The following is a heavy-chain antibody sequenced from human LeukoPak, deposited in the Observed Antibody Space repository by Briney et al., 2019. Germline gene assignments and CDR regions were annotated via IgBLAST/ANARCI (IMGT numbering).Heavy chain of an antibody. CDR2: IYWNDDK. J-gene: IGHJ4*02. Sequence: SGPTLVKPKQTLTLTCTFSGFSLSTSGLGVGWLRQPPGKAPECLGVIYWNDDKRYSPSLKSRLTFLKDTSRNQVVLIMTDMDPVDTATYYCAHRCSYSYFDYWGQGTLVSVSS. V-gene: IGHV2-5*01. D-gene: IGHD5-18*01. CDR3: AHRCSYSYFDY. CDR1: GFSLSTSGLG.